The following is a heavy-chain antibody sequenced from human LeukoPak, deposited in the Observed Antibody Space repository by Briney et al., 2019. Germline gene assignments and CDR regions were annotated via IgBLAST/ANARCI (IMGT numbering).Heavy chain of an antibody. CDR2: LYSDGNT. Sequence: GVSLRLSCAASGFTVITNDMTWVRQAPGKGLECVSVLYSDGNTKYADSVQGRFTISRDNSKNTLYLEMNSLSPDDTAVYYCARGVEPLAANTLAYWGQGTLVTVSS. CDR3: ARGVEPLAANTLAY. CDR1: GFTVITND. D-gene: IGHD1-14*01. J-gene: IGHJ4*02. V-gene: IGHV3-53*01.